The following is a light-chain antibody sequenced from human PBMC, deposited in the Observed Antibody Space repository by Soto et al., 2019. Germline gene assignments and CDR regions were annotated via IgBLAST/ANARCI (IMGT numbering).Light chain of an antibody. CDR2: GVS. V-gene: IGKV3D-15*01. CDR1: QSISSN. CDR3: QQYNNWPRT. Sequence: EIVMTQSPATLSVSPGERATLSCRASQSISSNLAWYQQKPGQAPSLLLYGVSTRATGIPTRFSGSGSGTEFTLTICSLQSEDFAIYYCQQYNNWPRTVGPGTKVDFK. J-gene: IGKJ3*01.